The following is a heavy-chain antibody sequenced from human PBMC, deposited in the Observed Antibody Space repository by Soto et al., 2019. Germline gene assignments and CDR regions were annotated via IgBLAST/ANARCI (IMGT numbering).Heavy chain of an antibody. CDR3: ARVEMATIWFFDY. CDR1: GFTFSSYW. CDR2: IKQDGSEK. V-gene: IGHV3-7*01. Sequence: GGSLRLSCAASGFTFSSYWMSWVRQAPGKGLEWVANIKQDGSEKYYVDSVKGRFTISRDNAKNSLYLQMDSLTSEDTAMYYCARVEMATIWFFDYWGQGTLVTVSS. D-gene: IGHD3-10*01. J-gene: IGHJ4*02.